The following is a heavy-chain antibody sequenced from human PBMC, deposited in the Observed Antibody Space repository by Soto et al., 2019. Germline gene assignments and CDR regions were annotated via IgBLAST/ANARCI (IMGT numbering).Heavy chain of an antibody. D-gene: IGHD2-2*01. CDR1: GYTFTSYC. J-gene: IGHJ4*02. V-gene: IGHV1-18*01. CDR3: ARDGDSTNKAPFDY. CDR2: ISAYNGNT. Sequence: ASVKVSCKASGYTFTSYCISWVRQAPGQGLEWMGWISAYNGNTNYAQKLQGRVTMTTDTSTSTAYMELRSLRSDDTAVYYCARDGDSTNKAPFDYWGQGTLVTVSS.